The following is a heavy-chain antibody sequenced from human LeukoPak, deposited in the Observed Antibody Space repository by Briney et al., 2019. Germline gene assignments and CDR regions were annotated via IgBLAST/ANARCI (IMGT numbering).Heavy chain of an antibody. CDR2: INHSGST. D-gene: IGHD2-8*01. V-gene: IGHV4-34*01. J-gene: IGHJ4*02. CDR3: ARAGYCTNGVCYIWRD. CDR1: GGSFSGYY. Sequence: SETLSLTCAVYGGSFSGYYWRWIRQPPGKGLEWIGEINHSGSTNYNPSLKSRVTISVDTSKNQFSLKLSSVTAADTAVYYCARAGYCTNGVCYIWRDWGQGTLVTVSS.